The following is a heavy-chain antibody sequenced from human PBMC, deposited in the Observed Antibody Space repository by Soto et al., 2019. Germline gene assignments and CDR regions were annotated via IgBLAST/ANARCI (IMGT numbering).Heavy chain of an antibody. CDR2: IYPYVSS. CDR3: ARKKVGTTFFDN. D-gene: IGHD1-1*01. V-gene: IGHV4-38-2*02. J-gene: IGHJ4*02. CDR1: GFAIGRGYY. Sequence: SETLSLTCNVSGFAIGRGYYWSWVRQPPGKGLEWIGSIYPYVSSYHNRSLESRLTLSIDTSKNQFTLKLASVTAADTALYYCARKKVGTTFFDNWGQGTQVTVSS.